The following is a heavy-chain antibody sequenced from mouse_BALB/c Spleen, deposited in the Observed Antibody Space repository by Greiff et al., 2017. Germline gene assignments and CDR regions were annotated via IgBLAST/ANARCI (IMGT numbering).Heavy chain of an antibody. CDR1: GFTFSDYY. Sequence: EVQLVESGGGLVKPGGSLKLSCAASGFTFSDYYMYWVRQTPEKRLEWVATISDGGSYTYYPDSVKGRFTIARDNAKNNLYLQMSSLKSEDTAMYYCARDEGYDEVWFAYWGQGTLVTVSA. V-gene: IGHV5-4*02. CDR3: ARDEGYDEVWFAY. CDR2: ISDGGSYT. J-gene: IGHJ3*01. D-gene: IGHD2-2*01.